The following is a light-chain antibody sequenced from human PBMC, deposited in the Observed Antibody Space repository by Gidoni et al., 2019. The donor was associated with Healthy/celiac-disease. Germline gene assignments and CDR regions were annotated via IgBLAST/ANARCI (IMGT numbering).Light chain of an antibody. V-gene: IGLV1-40*01. Sequence: QSVLTQPPSVSGAPGPRVTISCTGSSSNIGAGYDVHWYQQLPGTAPKLLIYGNSNRPSGVSDRFSGSKSGTSASLAITGLQAEDEADYYCQSYDSSLRGFYVFGTGTKVTVL. CDR3: QSYDSSLRGFYV. J-gene: IGLJ1*01. CDR1: SSNIGAGYD. CDR2: GNS.